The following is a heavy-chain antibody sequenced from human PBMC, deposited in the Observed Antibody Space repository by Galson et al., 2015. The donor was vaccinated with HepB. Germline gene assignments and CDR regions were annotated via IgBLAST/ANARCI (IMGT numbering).Heavy chain of an antibody. D-gene: IGHD3-9*01. Sequence: SLRLSCAASGFTFSSYGMHWVRQAPGKGLEWVAVISYNGSNKYYADSVKGRFTISRDNSKNTLYLQMNSLRAEDTAVYYCANGRGYYDILTGYDDAFDIWGQGTMVTVSS. V-gene: IGHV3-30*18. CDR3: ANGRGYYDILTGYDDAFDI. CDR1: GFTFSSYG. J-gene: IGHJ3*02. CDR2: ISYNGSNK.